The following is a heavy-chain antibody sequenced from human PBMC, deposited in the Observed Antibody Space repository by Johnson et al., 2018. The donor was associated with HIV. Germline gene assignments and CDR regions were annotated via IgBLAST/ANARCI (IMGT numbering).Heavy chain of an antibody. CDR2: ISGNGGTT. Sequence: VQLVESGGGLVQPGGSLRLSCAAYGFTFSTYAMHWVRQAPGKGLEYVSGISGNGGTTYYANSVKGRFTISRDNSKKKLYLQMGSLRAEDMAVYYCARDPLENDYIWGQGAFDIWGQGTMVTVSS. D-gene: IGHD3-16*01. CDR1: GFTFSTYA. V-gene: IGHV3-64*01. J-gene: IGHJ3*02. CDR3: ARDPLENDYIWGQGAFDI.